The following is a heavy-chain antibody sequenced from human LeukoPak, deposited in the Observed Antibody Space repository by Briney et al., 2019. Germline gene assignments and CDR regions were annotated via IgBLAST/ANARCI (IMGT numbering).Heavy chain of an antibody. V-gene: IGHV3-21*01. D-gene: IGHD4-23*01. J-gene: IGHJ3*02. CDR3: VTDYGGSSGAFDI. CDR1: GFTLRSYA. CDR2: ISSSSSDI. Sequence: GESLRLSCTGSGFTLRSYAMNWVRRAPGQGLEWVSSISSSSSDIYYTDSVKGRFTISRDNAKNSLYLQMNSLRAEDTAVYYCVTDYGGSSGAFDIWGQGTMVTVSS.